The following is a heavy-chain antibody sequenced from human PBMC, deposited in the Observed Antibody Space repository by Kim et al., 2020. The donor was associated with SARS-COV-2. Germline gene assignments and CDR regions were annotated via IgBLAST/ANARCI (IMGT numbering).Heavy chain of an antibody. V-gene: IGHV7-4-1*02. J-gene: IGHJ4*02. CDR2: INTNTGNP. D-gene: IGHD6-13*01. CDR1: GYIFTNYA. Sequence: ASVKVSCKASGYIFTNYALNWVRQAPGQGLEWVGWINTNTGNPTYAQGFTGRFVFSLDPSVSTAYLQITSLKAEDTAVYYCARDAGMGYWGQGTLVTVSS. CDR3: ARDAGMGY.